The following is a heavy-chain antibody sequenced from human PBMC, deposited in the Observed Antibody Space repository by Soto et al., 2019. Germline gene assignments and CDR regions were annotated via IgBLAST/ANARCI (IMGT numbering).Heavy chain of an antibody. CDR2: IFNSGTT. Sequence: SETLSLTCSVSGASTVSHYHWTWIRQPPGKGLEWMGYIFNSGTTFYNPSLTGRLSISMDTSGNHFSLELRSVTAADTAVYYCALALGPTTGLDYWGQGTLVTVSS. D-gene: IGHD1-26*01. V-gene: IGHV4-31*02. CDR1: GASTVSHYH. J-gene: IGHJ4*02. CDR3: ALALGPTTGLDY.